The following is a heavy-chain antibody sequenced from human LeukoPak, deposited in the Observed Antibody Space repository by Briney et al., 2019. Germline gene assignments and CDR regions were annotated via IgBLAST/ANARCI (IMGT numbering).Heavy chain of an antibody. CDR3: ARGGQPPG. D-gene: IGHD5-12*01. Sequence: ASVKVSCKASGYTFTGSYIHWVRQAPGQGLEWVGRLSTNNGATNYAQKFQGRVTMTRDTSITTAYMELTRLTSDDTAVYYCARGGQPPGWGQGTLVTVSS. CDR2: LSTNNGAT. J-gene: IGHJ4*02. V-gene: IGHV1-2*06. CDR1: GYTFTGSY.